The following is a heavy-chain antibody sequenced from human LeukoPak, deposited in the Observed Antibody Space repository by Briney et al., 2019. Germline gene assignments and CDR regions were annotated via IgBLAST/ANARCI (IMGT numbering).Heavy chain of an antibody. J-gene: IGHJ5*02. Sequence: SETLSLTRAVYGGSFSGYYWSWIRQPPGKGLEWIGEINHSGSTNYNPSLKSRVTISVDTSKNQFSLKLSSVTAADTAVYYCASPGDYYGSGIGNWFDPWGQGTLVTVSS. V-gene: IGHV4-34*01. CDR2: INHSGST. CDR1: GGSFSGYY. D-gene: IGHD3-10*01. CDR3: ASPGDYYGSGIGNWFDP.